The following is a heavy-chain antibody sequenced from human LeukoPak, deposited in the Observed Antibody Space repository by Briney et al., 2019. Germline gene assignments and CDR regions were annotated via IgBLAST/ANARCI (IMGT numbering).Heavy chain of an antibody. J-gene: IGHJ4*02. CDR2: INTDGSIT. D-gene: IGHD3-10*01. Sequence: GGSLRLSCAASGFIFSDYWIHWVRHAPGKGLVWVSRINTDGSITNYADSVKGRFSISRDNAKNTLYLQMSSLRAEDTAVYYCARDRGPRTGFMVREAYDYWGQGTLVTVSS. CDR1: GFIFSDYW. CDR3: ARDRGPRTGFMVREAYDY. V-gene: IGHV3-74*01.